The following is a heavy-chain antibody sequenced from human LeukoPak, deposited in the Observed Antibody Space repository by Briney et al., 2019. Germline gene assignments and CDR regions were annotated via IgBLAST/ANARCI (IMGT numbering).Heavy chain of an antibody. CDR3: ARESAVAGPEAHAFDI. CDR1: GGSISSYY. Sequence: SETLSLTCTVSGGSISSYYWSWIRQPPGKGLEWIGYIYYSGSTNYNPSLKSRVTISVDTSKNQFSLRLSSVTAADTAVYYCARESAVAGPEAHAFDIWGQGAMVTVSS. CDR2: IYYSGST. V-gene: IGHV4-59*01. D-gene: IGHD6-19*01. J-gene: IGHJ3*02.